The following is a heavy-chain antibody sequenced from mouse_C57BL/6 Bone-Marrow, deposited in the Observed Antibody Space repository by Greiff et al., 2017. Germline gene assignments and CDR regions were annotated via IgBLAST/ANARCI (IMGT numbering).Heavy chain of an antibody. CDR3: ARWGDYAAWFAY. Sequence: VHLVESGAELARPGASVKLSCKASGYTFTSYGISWVKQRTGQGLEWIGEIYPRSGNTYYNEKFKGKATLTADKSSSTAYMELRSLTSEDSAVYFCARWGDYAAWFAYWGQGTLVTVSA. CDR1: GYTFTSYG. V-gene: IGHV1-81*01. J-gene: IGHJ3*01. CDR2: IYPRSGNT. D-gene: IGHD2-4*01.